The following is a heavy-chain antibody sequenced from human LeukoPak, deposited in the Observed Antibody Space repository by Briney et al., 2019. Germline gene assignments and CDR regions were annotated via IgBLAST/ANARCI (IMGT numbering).Heavy chain of an antibody. CDR3: ARGVLKQWLGLYYFDY. CDR2: IYYSGST. D-gene: IGHD6-19*01. CDR1: GVSISSYY. Sequence: SETLSLTCTVSGVSISSYYWSWIRQPPGKGLEWIGYIYYSGSTNYNPSLKSRVTISVDTSKNQFSLKLSSVTAADTAVYYCARGVLKQWLGLYYFDYWGQGTLVTVSS. J-gene: IGHJ4*02. V-gene: IGHV4-59*01.